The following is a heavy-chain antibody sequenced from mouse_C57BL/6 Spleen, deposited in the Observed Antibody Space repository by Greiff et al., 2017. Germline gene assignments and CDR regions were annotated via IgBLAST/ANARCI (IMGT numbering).Heavy chain of an antibody. CDR2: IRNKANGYTS. J-gene: IGHJ3*01. V-gene: IGHV7-3*01. Sequence: EVKLVESGGGLVQPGGSLSLSCAASGFTFTDYYMSWVRQPPGKALEWLGFIRNKANGYTSEYSAYVKGRFTISRDNSQSILYLQMKALRAEDSSTYYCARYNYGNSFAYWGQGTLVTVSA. CDR3: ARYNYGNSFAY. D-gene: IGHD2-1*01. CDR1: GFTFTDYY.